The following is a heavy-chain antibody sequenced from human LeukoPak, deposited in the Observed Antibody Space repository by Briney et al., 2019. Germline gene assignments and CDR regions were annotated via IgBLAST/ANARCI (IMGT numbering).Heavy chain of an antibody. J-gene: IGHJ4*02. Sequence: SETLSLTCAVSGGSLSSSSFYWGWIRQPPGKGLEWIASIYYTGTTHYNPSLKSRVTISVDTSKNQFSLKLSSVTAADTAVYYCAREARYSSSWRLFDYWGQGTLVAVSS. D-gene: IGHD6-13*01. CDR1: GGSLSSSSFY. V-gene: IGHV4-39*02. CDR2: IYYTGTT. CDR3: AREARYSSSWRLFDY.